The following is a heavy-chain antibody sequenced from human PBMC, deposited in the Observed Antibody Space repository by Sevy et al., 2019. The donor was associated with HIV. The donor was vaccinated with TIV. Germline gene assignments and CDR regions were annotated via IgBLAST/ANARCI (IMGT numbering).Heavy chain of an antibody. CDR1: GFTFSSYA. CDR3: VRAIATADSF. V-gene: IGHV3-23*01. D-gene: IGHD6-13*01. Sequence: GGSLRLSCAASGFTFSSYAMSWVRQAPGKGLEWVSAISGSGGSTYYADSVKGRFTISRDNARNLVSLQMNILRVEDTAVYYCVRAIATADSFWGQGTLVTVSS. J-gene: IGHJ4*02. CDR2: ISGSGGST.